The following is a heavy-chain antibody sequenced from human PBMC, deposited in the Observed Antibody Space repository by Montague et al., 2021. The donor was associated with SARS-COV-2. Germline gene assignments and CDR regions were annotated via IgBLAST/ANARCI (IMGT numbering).Heavy chain of an antibody. V-gene: IGHV4-39*07. CDR2: LYASGST. CDR3: ARDMSSSWSFWFDP. J-gene: IGHJ5*02. Sequence: SETLSLTCTVSGGYISRGSYSRSWIRHPSGTVMEWIGSLYASGSTKYNPSLKSRVTISVDTSKNQFSLKVSSVTAADTAVYYCARDMSSSWSFWFDPWGQGTLVTVSS. CDR1: GGYISRGSYS. D-gene: IGHD6-13*01.